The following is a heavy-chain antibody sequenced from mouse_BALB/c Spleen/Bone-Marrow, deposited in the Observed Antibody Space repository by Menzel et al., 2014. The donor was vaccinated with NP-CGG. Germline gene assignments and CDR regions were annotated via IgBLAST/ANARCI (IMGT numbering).Heavy chain of an antibody. D-gene: IGHD1-1*01. V-gene: IGHV5-17*02. CDR2: ISSGSSTI. CDR1: GFTFSSFG. Sequence: EVKLVESGGGLVQPGGSQKLSCAASGFTFSSFGMHWVRQAPEKGLERVAYISSGSSTIYYADTVKGRFTISRDNPKNTLFLQMTSLRSEDTAMYYCARRGSNHWYFDVWGAGTTVTVSS. CDR3: ARRGSNHWYFDV. J-gene: IGHJ1*01.